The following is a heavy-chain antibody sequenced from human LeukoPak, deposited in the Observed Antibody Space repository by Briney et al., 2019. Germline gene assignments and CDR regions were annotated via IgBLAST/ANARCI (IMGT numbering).Heavy chain of an antibody. J-gene: IGHJ4*02. D-gene: IGHD2/OR15-2a*01. CDR1: GFTFSSSD. CDR3: AKASSNYFYYFEY. V-gene: IGHV3-30*18. CDR2: ISYDATNK. Sequence: GGSLRLSCAASGFTFSSSDMHWVRQAPGKGLGWVAVISYDATNKYYADSVKGRFTLSRDNSKNTLYLQTNTLRDEGTAVYYCAKASSNYFYYFEYWGQGTLVTVSS.